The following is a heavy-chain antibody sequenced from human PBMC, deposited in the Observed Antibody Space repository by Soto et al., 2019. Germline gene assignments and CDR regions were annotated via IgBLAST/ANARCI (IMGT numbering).Heavy chain of an antibody. CDR3: ARGRGTAVTGLAY. D-gene: IGHD6-19*01. Sequence: QVQLVESGGGLVKPGGSLRLSCAASGFSFSDYYMSWIRQAPGKGLEWVSYISYTSSTIYYADSVKGRFTISRDNANNSLYLQMHSLRAEDTAVYYCARGRGTAVTGLAYWGQGTLVTVSS. J-gene: IGHJ4*02. V-gene: IGHV3-11*01. CDR2: ISYTSSTI. CDR1: GFSFSDYY.